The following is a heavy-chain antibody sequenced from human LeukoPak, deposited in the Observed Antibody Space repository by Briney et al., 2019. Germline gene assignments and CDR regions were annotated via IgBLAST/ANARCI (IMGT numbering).Heavy chain of an antibody. J-gene: IGHJ5*02. CDR2: IYYSGST. CDR1: GGSLSSYY. Sequence: PSETLSLTCTVSGGSLSSYYWSWVRQPPGKGLEWIAYIYYSGSTNYNPSLKSRVTISVDTSKNQFSLKLSSVTAADTAVYYCARETPINWFDPWGQGTLVTVSS. CDR3: ARETPINWFDP. V-gene: IGHV4-59*01.